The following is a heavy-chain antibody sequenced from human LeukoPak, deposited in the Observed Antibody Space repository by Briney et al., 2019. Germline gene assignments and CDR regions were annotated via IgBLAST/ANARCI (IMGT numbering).Heavy chain of an antibody. Sequence: GGSLRLSCAASGFTFSSYSMNWVRQAPGKGLEWVSGISVSGGSTNYADSVKARFTIPRDNPKNTLYLQMNSLRAEHTAVYYCAKSNYFDSGGYYFFDYWGQGTLVTVSS. D-gene: IGHD3-22*01. V-gene: IGHV3-23*01. CDR3: AKSNYFDSGGYYFFDY. CDR1: GFTFSSYS. J-gene: IGHJ4*02. CDR2: ISVSGGST.